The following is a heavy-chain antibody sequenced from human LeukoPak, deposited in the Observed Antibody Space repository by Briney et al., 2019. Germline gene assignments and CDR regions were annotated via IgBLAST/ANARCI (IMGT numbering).Heavy chain of an antibody. D-gene: IGHD3-3*01. CDR1: GFTFSSYW. Sequence: HSGGSLRLSCAVSGFTFSSYWMHWVRQAPGKGLVWVSRINSDGSSTSYADSVKGRFTISRDNAKNTLYLQMNSLRAEDTAVYYCALLGGGYDFWSSPPLYMDVWGKGTTVTVSS. CDR2: INSDGSST. CDR3: ALLGGGYDFWSSPPLYMDV. V-gene: IGHV3-74*01. J-gene: IGHJ6*03.